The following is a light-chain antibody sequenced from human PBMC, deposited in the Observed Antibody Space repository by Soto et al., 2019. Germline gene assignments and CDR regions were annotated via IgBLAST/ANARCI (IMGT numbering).Light chain of an antibody. CDR1: QSVGSGC. Sequence: EIVLTQSPATLSLSPGERVTLSCRASQSVGSGCLACWQQKPRQAPRLLICGAASRDTGIPDRFSGSGSGTDFTLTISRLEPEDFEVYYCHHYETFGQGTKVDI. CDR2: GAA. V-gene: IGKV3-20*01. J-gene: IGKJ1*01. CDR3: HHYET.